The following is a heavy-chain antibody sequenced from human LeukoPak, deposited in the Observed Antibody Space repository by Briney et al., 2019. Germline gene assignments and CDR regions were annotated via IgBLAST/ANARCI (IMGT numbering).Heavy chain of an antibody. D-gene: IGHD4-23*01. CDR1: GGSFSGYY. Sequence: PSETLSLTCAVYGGSFSGYYWGWIRQPPGKGLEWIGSICYSGSTYYNPSLKSRVTISVDTSKNQFSLKLSSVTAADTAVYYCSLAVVTLMNWYFDLWGRGTLVTVSS. V-gene: IGHV4-39*01. CDR3: SLAVVTLMNWYFDL. J-gene: IGHJ2*01. CDR2: ICYSGST.